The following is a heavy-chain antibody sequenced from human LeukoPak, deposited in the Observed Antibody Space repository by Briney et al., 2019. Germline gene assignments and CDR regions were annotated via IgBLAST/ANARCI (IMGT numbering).Heavy chain of an antibody. D-gene: IGHD6-6*01. CDR2: INPNSGGT. CDR3: ARRYTDSSEGFDY. V-gene: IGHV1-2*02. J-gene: IGHJ4*02. Sequence: ASVKVSCKASGYTFTSYDINWVRQATGQGLEWMGWINPNSGGTNYAGKFQGRVTMTSDTSISTAYMDLSSLRSDDTAVHYCARRYTDSSEGFDYWGQGTLVTVSS. CDR1: GYTFTSYD.